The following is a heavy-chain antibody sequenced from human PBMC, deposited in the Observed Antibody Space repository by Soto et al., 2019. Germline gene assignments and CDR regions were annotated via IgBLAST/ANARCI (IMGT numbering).Heavy chain of an antibody. CDR3: ARDIPPDGMDV. V-gene: IGHV1-46*01. D-gene: IGHD2-21*01. Sequence: GASVKVSCKASGYTFTSYYIHWVRQASGQGLEWMGIINPSGDYTSYAQKFQGRVTMTRDTSTGTVYMELSSLRSEDTAVYYCARDIPPDGMDVWGQGTTVTVSS. J-gene: IGHJ6*02. CDR2: INPSGDYT. CDR1: GYTFTSYY.